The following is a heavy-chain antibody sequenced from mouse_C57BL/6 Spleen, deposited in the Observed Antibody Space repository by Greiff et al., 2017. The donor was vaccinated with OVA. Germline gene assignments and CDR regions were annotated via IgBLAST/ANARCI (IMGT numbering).Heavy chain of an antibody. Sequence: EVKLMESGGGLVKPGGSLKLSCAASGFTFSDYGIHWVRQAPEKGLEWVAYISSGSSTIYYADTVKGRFTLSRDNAKNTLFLQMTSLRAEGTAMYYCSRSPSYDLYAMDYWGQGTSVTVSS. V-gene: IGHV5-17*01. CDR3: SRSPSYDLYAMDY. CDR1: GFTFSDYG. J-gene: IGHJ4*01. CDR2: ISSGSSTI. D-gene: IGHD2-3*01.